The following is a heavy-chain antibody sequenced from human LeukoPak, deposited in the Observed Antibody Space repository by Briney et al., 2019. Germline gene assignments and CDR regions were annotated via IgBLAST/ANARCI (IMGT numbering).Heavy chain of an antibody. Sequence: GRSLRLSCAASGFTFGSYAMHWVRQAPGKGLEWVAVISYDGSNKYYADSVKGRFTISRDNSKNTLYLQMNSLRAEDTAVYYCARDDSIGDILTGSIYYYYYYGMDVWGKGTTVTVSS. V-gene: IGHV3-30*04. D-gene: IGHD3-9*01. CDR1: GFTFGSYA. CDR3: ARDDSIGDILTGSIYYYYYYGMDV. J-gene: IGHJ6*04. CDR2: ISYDGSNK.